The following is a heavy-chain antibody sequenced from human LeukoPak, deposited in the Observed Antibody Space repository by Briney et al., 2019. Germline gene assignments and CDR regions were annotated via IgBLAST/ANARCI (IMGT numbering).Heavy chain of an antibody. Sequence: SETLSLTCTVSGGSIRGYYWSWIWQPPGKGPEWIGYMYYSGSFNYNPSLKSRVTISGDTSKNHLSLNLIYVIAADTAVYYCARAPFTGDAFDIWGQGTMVTVSS. CDR2: MYYSGSF. D-gene: IGHD2/OR15-2a*01. J-gene: IGHJ3*02. CDR3: ARAPFTGDAFDI. CDR1: GGSIRGYY. V-gene: IGHV4-59*13.